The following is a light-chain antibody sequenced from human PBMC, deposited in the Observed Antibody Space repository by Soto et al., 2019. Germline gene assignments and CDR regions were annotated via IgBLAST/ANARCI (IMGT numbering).Light chain of an antibody. V-gene: IGLV1-51*01. CDR3: GAWDSNLSTVV. Sequence: QSVLTQPPSVSAAPGQGVTISCSGSTSTIGNNYISWYHQLPGTAPKLLIFDNDKRPSGIPERFSGSKSDTSATLGITGLQTDDEADYYCGAWDSNLSTVVFGGGTKLTVL. CDR2: DND. CDR1: TSTIGNNY. J-gene: IGLJ2*01.